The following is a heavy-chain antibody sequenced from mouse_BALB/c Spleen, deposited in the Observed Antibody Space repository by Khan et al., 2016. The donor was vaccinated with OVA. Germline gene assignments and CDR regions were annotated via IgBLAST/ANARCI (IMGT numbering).Heavy chain of an antibody. J-gene: IGHJ4*01. V-gene: IGHV3-2*02. CDR1: GYSITSDYV. D-gene: IGHD2-3*01. CDR3: ARDGSRYNYAMDY. CDR2: ISYSGST. Sequence: EVQLQESGPGLVKPSQSLSLTCTVTGYSITSDYVWNWIRQFPGNKLEWMGYISYSGSTNYNPSFKSRISITRDKSKNQFSMQLNSVTTEDTATYYCARDGSRYNYAMDYWGQGTSVTVSS.